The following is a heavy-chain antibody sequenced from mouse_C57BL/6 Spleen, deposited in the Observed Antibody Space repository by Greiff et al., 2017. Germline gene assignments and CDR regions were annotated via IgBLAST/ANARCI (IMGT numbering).Heavy chain of an antibody. D-gene: IGHD2-4*01. V-gene: IGHV5-17*01. CDR2: ISSGSSTI. Sequence: EVNVVESGGGLVKPGGSLKLSCAASGFTFSDYGMHWVRQAPEKGLEWVAYISSGSSTIYYADTVTGRFTISRDNAKNTLFLQMTSLSSEDTAMYYCARRGLRHDYAMDYWGQGTSVTVSS. CDR1: GFTFSDYG. CDR3: ARRGLRHDYAMDY. J-gene: IGHJ4*01.